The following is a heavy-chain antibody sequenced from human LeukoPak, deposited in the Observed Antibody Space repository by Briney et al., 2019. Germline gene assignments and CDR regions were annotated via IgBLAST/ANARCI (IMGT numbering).Heavy chain of an antibody. CDR2: INHSGST. CDR3: ARPRYCSGGGCYPNWFDP. J-gene: IGHJ5*02. Sequence: PSETLSLTCAVYGGSFSGYYWSWIRQPPGKGLEWIGEINHSGSTNYNPSLKSRVTISVDTSKNQFSLKLSSVTAADTAVYYCARPRYCSGGGCYPNWFDPWGQGTLVTVSS. CDR1: GGSFSGYY. V-gene: IGHV4-34*01. D-gene: IGHD2-15*01.